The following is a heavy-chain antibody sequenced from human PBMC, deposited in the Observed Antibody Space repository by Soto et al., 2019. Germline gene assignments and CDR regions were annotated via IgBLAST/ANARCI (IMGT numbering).Heavy chain of an antibody. CDR3: ARGDNMIVVVNAFDI. V-gene: IGHV3-33*01. CDR2: IWYDGSNK. Sequence: GGSLRLSCAASGFTFSSYGMHWVRQAPGKGLEWVAVIWYDGSNKCYADSVKGRFTISRDNSKNTLYLQMNSLRAEDTAVYYCARGDNMIVVVNAFDIWGQGTMVTVSS. CDR1: GFTFSSYG. J-gene: IGHJ3*02. D-gene: IGHD3-22*01.